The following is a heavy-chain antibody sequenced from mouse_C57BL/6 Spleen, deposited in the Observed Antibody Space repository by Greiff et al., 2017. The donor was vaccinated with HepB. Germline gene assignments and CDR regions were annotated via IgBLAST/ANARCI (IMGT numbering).Heavy chain of an antibody. CDR1: GYAFSSSW. D-gene: IGHD1-1*01. Sequence: QVQLKQSGPELVKPGASVKISCKASGYAFSSSWMNWVKQRPGKGLEWIGRIYPGDGDTNYNGKFKGKATLTADKSSSTAYMQLSSLTSEDSAVYFCARYYYGSRWYFDVWGTGTTVTVSS. J-gene: IGHJ1*03. CDR2: IYPGDGDT. CDR3: ARYYYGSRWYFDV. V-gene: IGHV1-82*01.